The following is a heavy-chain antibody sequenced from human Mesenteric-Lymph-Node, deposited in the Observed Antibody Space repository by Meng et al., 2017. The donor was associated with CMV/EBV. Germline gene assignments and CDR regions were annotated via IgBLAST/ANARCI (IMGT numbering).Heavy chain of an antibody. CDR2: IYPGDSDT. D-gene: IGHD3-3*01. CDR3: ARTGRASIFGVVKLGYYFDY. CDR1: GYSFTGYW. Sequence: GESLKISCKGSGYSFTGYWIGWVRQMPGKGLEWMGIIYPGDSDTRYSPSFQGQVTISADKSISTAYLQWSRLKASDTAMYYCARTGRASIFGVVKLGYYFDYWGQGTLVTVSS. V-gene: IGHV5-51*01. J-gene: IGHJ4*02.